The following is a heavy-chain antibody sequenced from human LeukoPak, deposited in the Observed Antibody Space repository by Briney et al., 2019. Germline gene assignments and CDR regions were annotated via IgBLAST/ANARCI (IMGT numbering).Heavy chain of an antibody. J-gene: IGHJ1*01. Sequence: GGSLRLSCAASGFTFSSYSMNWVRQAPGKGLEWVSYISSSGSTIYYADSVKGRFTISRDNAKNSLYLQMNSLRAEDTAVYYCARGGITMIVVAFQHWGQGTLVTVSS. D-gene: IGHD3-22*01. CDR2: ISSSGSTI. V-gene: IGHV3-48*04. CDR1: GFTFSSYS. CDR3: ARGGITMIVVAFQH.